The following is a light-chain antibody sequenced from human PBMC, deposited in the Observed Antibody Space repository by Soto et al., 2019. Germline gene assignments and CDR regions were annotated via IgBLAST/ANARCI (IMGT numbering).Light chain of an antibody. CDR2: DAS. CDR3: QQRSNWLSIT. J-gene: IGKJ5*01. CDR1: QSVSSY. V-gene: IGKV3-11*01. Sequence: EIVLTQSPATLSLSPGERATLSCRASQSVSSYLAWYQQKPGQAPRLLIYDASNRATGIPARFSGSGSGTDFTLTISSLEPEDFAVYYCQQRSNWLSITFGQGTRL.